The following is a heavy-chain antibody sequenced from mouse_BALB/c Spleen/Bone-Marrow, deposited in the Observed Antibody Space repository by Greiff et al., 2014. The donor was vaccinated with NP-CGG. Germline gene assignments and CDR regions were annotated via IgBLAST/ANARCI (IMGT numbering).Heavy chain of an antibody. CDR1: GFTFSSYG. J-gene: IGHJ3*01. V-gene: IGHV5-6*01. D-gene: IGHD1-1*01. Sequence: ESGGALVKPGGSLKLSCAASGFTFSSYGMSWVRQTPDKRLEWVATISSGDGYTYYPDSVKGRFTISRDNAKNTLYLQMSSLTSEDSAMYYCARQRGGGYYGFFAYWGQGTLVTVSA. CDR3: ARQRGGGYYGFFAY. CDR2: ISSGDGYT.